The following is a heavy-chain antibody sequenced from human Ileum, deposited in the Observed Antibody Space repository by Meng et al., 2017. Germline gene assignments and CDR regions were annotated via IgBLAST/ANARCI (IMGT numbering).Heavy chain of an antibody. J-gene: IGHJ4*02. CDR2: IRTKPNTYAT. CDR3: SRMWDCNTWYPDFDY. D-gene: IGHD1-26*01. V-gene: IGHV3-73*01. Sequence: GESMNTSCAGSGFVLSDSAINWVRHAPGKGLEWGGHIRTKPNTYATAYPTSVEGKFTISRDDSKNTAYLQMNSLDTEDTAIYYCSRMWDCNTWYPDFDYWGQGTLVTISS. CDR1: GFVLSDSA.